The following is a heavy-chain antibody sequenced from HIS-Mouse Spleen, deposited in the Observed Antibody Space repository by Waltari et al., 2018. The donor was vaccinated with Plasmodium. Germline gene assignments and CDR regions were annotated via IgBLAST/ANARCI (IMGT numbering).Heavy chain of an antibody. Sequence: QLQLQESGPGLVKPSETLSLTCTVSGGSISSSSYYWGWIRQPPGKGLEWIGSIYYSGGTYYNPSLKSRVTISVDTSKNQFSLKLSSVTAADTAVYYCARVGLGIWYFDLWGRGTLVTVSS. CDR1: GGSISSSSYY. J-gene: IGHJ2*01. CDR2: IYYSGGT. D-gene: IGHD7-27*01. CDR3: ARVGLGIWYFDL. V-gene: IGHV4-39*07.